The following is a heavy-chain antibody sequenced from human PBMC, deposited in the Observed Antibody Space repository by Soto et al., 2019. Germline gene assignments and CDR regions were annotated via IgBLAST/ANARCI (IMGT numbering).Heavy chain of an antibody. J-gene: IGHJ3*02. D-gene: IGHD1-1*01. Sequence: VASVKVSCKVSGYTLTELSMHWVRQAPGKGLEWMGGFDPEDGETIYAQKFQGRVTMTEDTSTDTAYMELSSLRSEDTAVYYCATRMTTTQDDAFDIWGQGTMVTVSS. CDR3: ATRMTTTQDDAFDI. CDR1: GYTLTELS. V-gene: IGHV1-24*01. CDR2: FDPEDGET.